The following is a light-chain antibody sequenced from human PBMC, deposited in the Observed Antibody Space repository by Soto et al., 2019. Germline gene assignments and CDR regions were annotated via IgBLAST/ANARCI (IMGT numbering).Light chain of an antibody. CDR1: QDISNY. J-gene: IGKJ4*01. CDR2: AAS. Sequence: DIQMTQSPSSLSASVGDRVTITCQASQDISNYLNWYQQKPGKAPKLLIYAASNLETGVPARFSGRGSGTDFTFTISSPQPEDVATYYCQQYDNLLALTFGGGTKVEIK. V-gene: IGKV1-33*01. CDR3: QQYDNLLALT.